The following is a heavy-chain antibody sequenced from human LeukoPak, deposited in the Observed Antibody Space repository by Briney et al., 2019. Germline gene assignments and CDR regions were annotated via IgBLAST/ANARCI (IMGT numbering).Heavy chain of an antibody. CDR1: GGSISSYY. D-gene: IGHD3-10*01. Sequence: SETLSLTCTVSGGSISSYYWSWIRQPPGKGLEWIGYIYYSGSTNYNPSLKSRVTISVDTSRNQFSLKLSSVTAADTAVYYCARDETGSGSYYNANFDYWGQGTLVTVSS. CDR2: IYYSGST. CDR3: ARDETGSGSYYNANFDY. V-gene: IGHV4-59*12. J-gene: IGHJ4*02.